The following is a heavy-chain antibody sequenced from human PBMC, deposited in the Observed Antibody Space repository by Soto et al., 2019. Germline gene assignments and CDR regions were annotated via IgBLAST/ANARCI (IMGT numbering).Heavy chain of an antibody. V-gene: IGHV3-21*06. CDR1: GLTFTRYS. CDR3: ARESEDLTSNFDY. J-gene: IGHJ4*02. CDR2: ISSTTNYI. Sequence: GGSRRLSCAASGLTFTRYSMNWVRRAPGKGLEWVSSISSTTNYIYYGDSMKGRFTISRDNAKNSLYLEMTSLRAEDTAVYYCARESEDLTSNFDYWGQGTLVTVSS.